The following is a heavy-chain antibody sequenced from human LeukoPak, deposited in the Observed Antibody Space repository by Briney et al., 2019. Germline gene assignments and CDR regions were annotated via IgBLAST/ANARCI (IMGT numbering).Heavy chain of an antibody. CDR1: GGSISSYY. CDR2: IYHSGST. D-gene: IGHD1-7*01. J-gene: IGHJ4*02. V-gene: IGHV4-59*12. Sequence: SETLSLTFTVSGGSISSYYWSWIRQPPGKGLEWIGYIYHSGSTYYNPSLKSRVTISVDRSKNQFSLKLSSVTAADTAVYYCARAGTTSVPFDYWGQGTLVTVSS. CDR3: ARAGTTSVPFDY.